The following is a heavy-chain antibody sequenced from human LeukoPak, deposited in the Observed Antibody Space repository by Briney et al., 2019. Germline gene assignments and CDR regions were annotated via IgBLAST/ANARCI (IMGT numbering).Heavy chain of an antibody. CDR1: GGSISSGGYH. Sequence: SETLSLTCTVSGGSISSGGYHWSWIRQFPGKGLEWIGYIYHSGSTQYNPSLKSRVSISVDTSKNQFSLKLSSVTAADTAVYYCARAGDFWSGPHPYNWFDPWGQGTLVTVSS. D-gene: IGHD3-3*01. J-gene: IGHJ5*02. V-gene: IGHV4-31*03. CDR3: ARAGDFWSGPHPYNWFDP. CDR2: IYHSGST.